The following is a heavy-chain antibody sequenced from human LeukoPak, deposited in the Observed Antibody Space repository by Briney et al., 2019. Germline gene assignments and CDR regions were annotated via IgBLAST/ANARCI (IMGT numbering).Heavy chain of an antibody. D-gene: IGHD2-15*01. CDR3: ARGRYCSADICSGGDAFDM. CDR2: IYTRGST. J-gene: IGHJ3*02. V-gene: IGHV4-4*07. CDR1: GVSLNNYY. Sequence: PSETLSLTCTASGVSLNNYYWSWIRQPAGKGPEWIWRIYTRGSTNYNHSLKSRFTMSVETSKNQFSLKLSSVTAADTAVYYCARGRYCSADICSGGDAFDMWGQGTMVSVSS.